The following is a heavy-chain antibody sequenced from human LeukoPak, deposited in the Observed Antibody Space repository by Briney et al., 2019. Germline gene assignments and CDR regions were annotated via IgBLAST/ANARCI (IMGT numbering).Heavy chain of an antibody. D-gene: IGHD3-9*01. CDR2: INPNSGGT. Sequence: ASVKVSCKASGYTFTGYYIHWVRQAPGQGLEWMGRINPNSGGTNYAQKFQGRVSMTRHTSISTTYMELSRPRSDDTAVYYCARVGERYFDWLWWFDPWGQGTLVTVSS. J-gene: IGHJ5*02. V-gene: IGHV1-2*06. CDR3: ARVGERYFDWLWWFDP. CDR1: GYTFTGYY.